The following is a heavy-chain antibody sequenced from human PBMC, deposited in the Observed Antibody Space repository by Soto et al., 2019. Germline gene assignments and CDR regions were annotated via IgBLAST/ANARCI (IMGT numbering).Heavy chain of an antibody. J-gene: IGHJ6*02. V-gene: IGHV3-13*01. D-gene: IGHD1-26*01. CDR2: ISTAGDT. CDR3: ARVSRGYYYGMDV. Sequence: PGGSLRLSCAASGFTFSSYDMHWVRQVTGKGLEWVSGISTAGDTYYLGSVTGRFSISRDNAKNSLYFQMNSLRAEDTAVYYCARVSRGYYYGMDVWGQGTTVTVSS. CDR1: GFTFSSYD.